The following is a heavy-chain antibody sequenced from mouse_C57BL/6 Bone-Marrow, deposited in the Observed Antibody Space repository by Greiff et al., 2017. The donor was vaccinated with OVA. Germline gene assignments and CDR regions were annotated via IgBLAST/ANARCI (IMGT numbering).Heavy chain of an antibody. CDR3: TLITTPPGPFDY. CDR2: IDPENGDT. Sequence: EVQLQQSGAELVRPGASVKLSCTASGFNIKDDYMHWVKQRPEQGLEWIGWIDPENGDTEYASKFQGKATITADTSSNTAYLQLSSLTSEDTAVYYCTLITTPPGPFDYWGQGTTLTVSS. J-gene: IGHJ2*01. V-gene: IGHV14-4*01. CDR1: GFNIKDDY. D-gene: IGHD1-1*01.